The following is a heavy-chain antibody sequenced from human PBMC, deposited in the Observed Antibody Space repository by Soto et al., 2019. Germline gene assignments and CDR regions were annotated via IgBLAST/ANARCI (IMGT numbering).Heavy chain of an antibody. D-gene: IGHD4-17*01. V-gene: IGHV1-18*01. CDR1: GYTFTSYG. CDR2: ISAYNGNT. J-gene: IGHJ6*02. Sequence: ASVKVSCKASGYTFTSYGISWVRQAPGQGLEWMGWISAYNGNTNYAQKLQGRVTMTTDTSTSTAYMELRSLRSDDTAVYYCAVPTSYGGNSYCYYGMDVWGQGTTVTVSS. CDR3: AVPTSYGGNSYCYYGMDV.